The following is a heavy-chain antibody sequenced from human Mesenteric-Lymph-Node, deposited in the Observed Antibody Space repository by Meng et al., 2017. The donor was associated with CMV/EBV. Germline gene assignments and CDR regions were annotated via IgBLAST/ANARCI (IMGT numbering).Heavy chain of an antibody. Sequence: ASVKVSCKASGYTFTGYFMHWVRQAPGQGLEWMGWINPDSGGTNYAQKFQGRVSMTRDTSVSTAYMELSRLTSDDTAMYYCAKFYFDSGAYYSDYWGQGTLVTVSS. CDR2: INPDSGGT. CDR1: GYTFTGYF. CDR3: AKFYFDSGAYYSDY. J-gene: IGHJ4*02. D-gene: IGHD3-22*01. V-gene: IGHV1-2*02.